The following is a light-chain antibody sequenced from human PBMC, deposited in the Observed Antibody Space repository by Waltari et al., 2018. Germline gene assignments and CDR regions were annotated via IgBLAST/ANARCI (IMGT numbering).Light chain of an antibody. CDR3: QQYNRWPPIT. V-gene: IGKV3-15*01. J-gene: IGKJ5*01. Sequence: EVVMTQSPATLSVSPGERASLSCRASQSIATNLAWYQQKPGQPPRLLVYDASTRAPSIPARFKGSGSGTEFTLTISSLQSEDSAVYYCQQYNRWPPITFGQGMRLEI. CDR1: QSIATN. CDR2: DAS.